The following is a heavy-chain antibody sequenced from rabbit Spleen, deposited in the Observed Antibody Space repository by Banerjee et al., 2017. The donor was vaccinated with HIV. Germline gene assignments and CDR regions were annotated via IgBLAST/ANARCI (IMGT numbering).Heavy chain of an antibody. J-gene: IGHJ3*01. V-gene: IGHV1S40*01. CDR2: IAGGSSGFT. CDR1: GFSFSTSDY. D-gene: IGHD6-1*01. CDR3: ARDDGVVSAYALPL. Sequence: QSLEESGGDLVKPGGTLTLTCTASGFSFSTSDYMCWVRQAPGKGLEWISCIAGGSSGFTYSATWAKGRFTISKTSSTTVTLQMTSLTVADTATYFCARDDGVVSAYALPLWGQGTLVTVS.